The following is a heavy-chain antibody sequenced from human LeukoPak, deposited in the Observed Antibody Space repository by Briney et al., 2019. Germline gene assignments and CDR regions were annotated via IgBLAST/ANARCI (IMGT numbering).Heavy chain of an antibody. V-gene: IGHV3-23*01. J-gene: IGHJ4*02. D-gene: IGHD2-8*01. CDR2: ISGSGGST. CDR1: GFTFSSYG. Sequence: PGGSLRLSCAASGFTFSSYGMSWVRQAPGKGLEWVSAISGSGGSTYYADSVKGRFTISRDNSKNTLYLQMNSLRAEDTAVYYCAKDRSPIVLQPFDYWGQGTLVTVSS. CDR3: AKDRSPIVLQPFDY.